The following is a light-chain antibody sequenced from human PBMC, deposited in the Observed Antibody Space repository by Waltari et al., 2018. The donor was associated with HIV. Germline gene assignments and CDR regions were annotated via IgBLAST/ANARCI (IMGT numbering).Light chain of an antibody. J-gene: IGLJ2*01. CDR2: DVT. Sequence: QPALTQPAAVSGSPGQSITISCTGTSSDVGGYNYVSWFLQRPGQAPKLMIYDVTHRPSGVSNRFSGSKSANTASLTISGLQVEDEGDDYCTSFRPTSAPVVFGGGTKLTVL. V-gene: IGLV2-14*01. CDR1: SSDVGGYNY. CDR3: TSFRPTSAPVV.